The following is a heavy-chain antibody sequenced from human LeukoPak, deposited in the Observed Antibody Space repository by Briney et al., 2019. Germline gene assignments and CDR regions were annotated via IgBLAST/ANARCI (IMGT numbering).Heavy chain of an antibody. CDR3: ARGHSSSWYGLPIGPSMDV. CDR1: GFTFSSYG. D-gene: IGHD6-13*01. CDR2: IGSSSSSV. Sequence: GGSLRLSCAASGFTFSSYGMNWVRQAPGKGLEWVSYIGSSSSSVYYADSVEGRFTISRDNAKNSLYLQMNSLRAEDTAVYYCARGHSSSWYGLPIGPSMDVWGKGTTVTVSS. V-gene: IGHV3-48*04. J-gene: IGHJ6*03.